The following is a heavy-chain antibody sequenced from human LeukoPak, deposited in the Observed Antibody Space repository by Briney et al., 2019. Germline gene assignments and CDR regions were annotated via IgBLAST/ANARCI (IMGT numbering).Heavy chain of an antibody. CDR2: IYHSGST. V-gene: IGHV4-30-2*01. CDR1: GGSISSGGSS. Sequence: PSQTLSLTCAVSGGSISSGGSSWSWIRQPPGKGLEWVGYIYHSGSTYYNPSLKSRVTISVDRSKNLFSLKLSSVTAADTAVYYCARGKLGDFWSGYYHGNWFDPWGQGTLVTVSS. D-gene: IGHD3-3*01. CDR3: ARGKLGDFWSGYYHGNWFDP. J-gene: IGHJ5*02.